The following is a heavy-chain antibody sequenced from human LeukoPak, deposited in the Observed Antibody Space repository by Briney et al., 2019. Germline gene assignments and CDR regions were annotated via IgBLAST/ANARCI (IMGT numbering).Heavy chain of an antibody. CDR2: VSGSGGNT. Sequence: AGGSLRLSCAASAFTFSSYAMSWVRQAPGKGLEWVSAVSGSGGNTYYADSVKGRFTISRDNSKNTLHLQMNSLRAEDTAIYYCAKGTQQWLVGVYYGIDVWGQGTTVTVSS. CDR1: AFTFSSYA. CDR3: AKGTQQWLVGVYYGIDV. J-gene: IGHJ6*02. D-gene: IGHD6-19*01. V-gene: IGHV3-23*01.